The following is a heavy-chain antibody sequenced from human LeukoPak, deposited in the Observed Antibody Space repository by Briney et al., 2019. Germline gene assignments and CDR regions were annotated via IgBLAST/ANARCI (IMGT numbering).Heavy chain of an antibody. Sequence: ASVTVSCKASGYTFIIYGISWVRQAPGQGLAWMGWISAYNRNTKYAQKFQGRVTMTTDTSTTTAYLEVRSLRSDDTAVYYCARDPSNMVTTQGWFDPWGQGTLVTVSS. V-gene: IGHV1-18*01. D-gene: IGHD2-21*02. CDR2: ISAYNRNT. CDR1: GYTFIIYG. CDR3: ARDPSNMVTTQGWFDP. J-gene: IGHJ5*02.